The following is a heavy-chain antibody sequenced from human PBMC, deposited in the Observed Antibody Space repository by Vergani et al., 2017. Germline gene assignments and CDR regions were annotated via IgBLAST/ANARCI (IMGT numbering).Heavy chain of an antibody. Sequence: EVQLLESGGGLVQPGRSLRLSCTASGFTFGDYAMSWVRQAPGKGLEWVGFIRSKAYGGTTEYAASVKGRFTISRDDSKSIAYLQMNSLKTEDTAVYYCTRQEGRYFDYWGQGTLVTVSS. V-gene: IGHV3-49*04. CDR3: TRQEGRYFDY. CDR2: IRSKAYGGTT. J-gene: IGHJ4*02. CDR1: GFTFGDYA.